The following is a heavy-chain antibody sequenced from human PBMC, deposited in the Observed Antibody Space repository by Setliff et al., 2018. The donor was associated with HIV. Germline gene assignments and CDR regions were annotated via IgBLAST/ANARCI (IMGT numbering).Heavy chain of an antibody. V-gene: IGHV4-39*07. CDR2: IYITGST. CDR1: GGSISSSSYY. J-gene: IGHJ4*02. D-gene: IGHD1-26*01. CDR3: ARDRRDDYYLTAYFDS. Sequence: PSETLSLTCTVSGGSISSSSYYWGWIRQPPGKGLEWIGNIYITGSTDYSPSLKSRVTIPVDTSKNQFSLELTSVTATDTAVYYCARDRRDDYYLTAYFDSLGQGTVVTVSS.